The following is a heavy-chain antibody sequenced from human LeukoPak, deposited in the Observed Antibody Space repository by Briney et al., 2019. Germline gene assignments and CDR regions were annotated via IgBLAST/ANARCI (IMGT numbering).Heavy chain of an antibody. CDR1: GGSISSYY. V-gene: IGHV4-59*01. Sequence: SETLSLTCTVSGGSISSYYWGWIRQPPGKGLEWIGYIYYSGSTNYNPSLKSRVTISVDTSKNQFSLKLSSVTAADTAVYYCARGSSASYDFWSGYLRGYFDYWGQGTLVTVSS. D-gene: IGHD3-3*01. CDR2: IYYSGST. CDR3: ARGSSASYDFWSGYLRGYFDY. J-gene: IGHJ4*02.